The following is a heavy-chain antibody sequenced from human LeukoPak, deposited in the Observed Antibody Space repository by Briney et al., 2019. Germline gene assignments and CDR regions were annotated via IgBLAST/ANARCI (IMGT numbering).Heavy chain of an antibody. J-gene: IGHJ6*03. CDR2: ISGGSSTI. D-gene: IGHD2-2*01. Sequence: GGSLRLSCAASGFTFSSYSMNWVRQAPGQGLEWVSYISGGSSTIYYADSVKGRFTISRDNAKNSLYLQMNSLRAEDTAVYYCARDSLCSSTSCFYMDVWGTGTTVTVSS. CDR1: GFTFSSYS. V-gene: IGHV3-48*01. CDR3: ARDSLCSSTSCFYMDV.